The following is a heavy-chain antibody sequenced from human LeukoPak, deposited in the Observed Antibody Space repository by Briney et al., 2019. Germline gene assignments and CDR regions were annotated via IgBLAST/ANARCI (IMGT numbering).Heavy chain of an antibody. D-gene: IGHD4-17*01. CDR2: INPSGGST. V-gene: IGHV1-46*01. J-gene: IGHJ4*02. CDR1: GYTFTGYY. CDR3: ARPGHGDYVPFDY. Sequence: SVKVSCKASGYTFTGYYMHWVRQAPGQGLEWMGIINPSGGSTSYAQKFQGRVTMTRDMSTSTVYMELSSLRSEDTAVYYCARPGHGDYVPFDYWGQGTLVTVSS.